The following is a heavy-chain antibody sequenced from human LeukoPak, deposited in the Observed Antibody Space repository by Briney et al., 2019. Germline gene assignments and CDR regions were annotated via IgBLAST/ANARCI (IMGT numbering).Heavy chain of an antibody. CDR1: GVSIRSNNYY. Sequence: SETLSLTCTVSGVSIRSNNYYWAWVRQPPGEGLEWIGSIYYTGGTYYNPSLKSRLTVSVDTSKNQFSLKLSSVTAADTAVFYCARQGTFGSGSYPNWFDPWGQGTLVTVHS. J-gene: IGHJ5*02. D-gene: IGHD3-10*01. CDR3: ARQGTFGSGSYPNWFDP. CDR2: IYYTGGT. V-gene: IGHV4-39*01.